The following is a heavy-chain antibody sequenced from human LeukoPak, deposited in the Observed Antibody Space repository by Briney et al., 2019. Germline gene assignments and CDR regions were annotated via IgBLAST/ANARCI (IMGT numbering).Heavy chain of an antibody. V-gene: IGHV1-69*13. Sequence: SVTVSCTASGGTFSSYAISWVRQAPGQGLEWMGGIIPIFGTANYAQKFQGRVTITADESTSTAYMELSSLRSEDTAVYYCARGYGDYEALDYWGQGTLVTVSS. CDR3: ARGYGDYEALDY. CDR2: IIPIFGTA. J-gene: IGHJ4*02. CDR1: GGTFSSYA. D-gene: IGHD4-17*01.